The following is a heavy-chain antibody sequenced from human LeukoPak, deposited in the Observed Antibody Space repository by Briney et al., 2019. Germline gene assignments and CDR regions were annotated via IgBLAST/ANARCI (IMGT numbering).Heavy chain of an antibody. D-gene: IGHD1-14*01. CDR2: IIPIFGTA. CDR3: AKGQPDPNYYYYYGMDV. V-gene: IGHV1-69*13. J-gene: IGHJ6*02. CDR1: GGTFSSYA. Sequence: GASVKVSCKASGGTFSSYAISWVRQAPGQGLEWMGGIIPIFGTADYAQKFQGRVTIAADESTSTAYMDLSSLKSEDTAVYYCAKGQPDPNYYYYYGMDVWGQGTTVTVSS.